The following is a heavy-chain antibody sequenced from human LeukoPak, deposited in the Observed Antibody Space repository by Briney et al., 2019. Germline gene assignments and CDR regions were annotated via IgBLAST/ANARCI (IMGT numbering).Heavy chain of an antibody. J-gene: IGHJ1*01. Sequence: SQTLSLTCAISGDTVSSNSATWNWIRRSPSRGLEWLGRTYYRSKWYKYYAVSVKGRITINPDTSKNQFSLQLNSVTPEDTAEYYCARGPSYFQHWGQGTLVTVSS. CDR1: GDTVSSNSAT. CDR3: ARGPSYFQH. CDR2: TYYRSKWYK. V-gene: IGHV6-1*01.